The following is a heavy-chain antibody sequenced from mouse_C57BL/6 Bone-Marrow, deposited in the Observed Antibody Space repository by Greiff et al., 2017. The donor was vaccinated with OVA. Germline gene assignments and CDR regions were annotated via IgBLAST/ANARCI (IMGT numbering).Heavy chain of an antibody. J-gene: IGHJ2*01. CDR3: ARGLALYFDY. CDR2: IYPGDGDT. D-gene: IGHD3-3*01. V-gene: IGHV1-82*01. CDR1: GYAFSSSW. Sequence: VQLQQSGPELVKPGASVKISCKASGYAFSSSWMNWVKQRPGKGLEWIGRIYPGDGDTNYNGKFKGKATLTADKSSSTAYMQLSSLTSEDSAVYFCARGLALYFDYWGQGTTLTVSS.